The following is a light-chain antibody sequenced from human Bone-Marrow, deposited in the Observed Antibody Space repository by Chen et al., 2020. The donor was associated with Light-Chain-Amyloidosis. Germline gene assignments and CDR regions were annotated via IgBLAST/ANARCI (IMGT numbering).Light chain of an antibody. CDR1: QSVSSY. J-gene: IGKJ2*01. CDR2: DAS. CDR3: QQRSKA. V-gene: IGKV3-11*01. Sequence: EIVLTQSPATLSLSPGERATLSCRASQSVSSYLAWYQQKPGQAPRLLIYDASNRATGIPARFSGSGSGTDFTLTISSPEPEDFAVYYCQQRSKAFGQGTKLEIK.